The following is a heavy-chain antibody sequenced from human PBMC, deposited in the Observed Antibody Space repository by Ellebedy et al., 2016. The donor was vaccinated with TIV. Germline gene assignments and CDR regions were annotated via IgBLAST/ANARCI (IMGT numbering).Heavy chain of an antibody. D-gene: IGHD6-19*01. V-gene: IGHV3-7*01. CDR2: IKQDGSEK. Sequence: GESLKISCGTSGFTFSNYWMHWVRQAPGKGLEWVANIKQDGSEKYYVDSVKGRFTISRDNAKNSLYLQMNSLTDEDTAVYYCARDQWLGRAYYFDSWGQGTLVTVSS. CDR3: ARDQWLGRAYYFDS. J-gene: IGHJ4*02. CDR1: GFTFSNYW.